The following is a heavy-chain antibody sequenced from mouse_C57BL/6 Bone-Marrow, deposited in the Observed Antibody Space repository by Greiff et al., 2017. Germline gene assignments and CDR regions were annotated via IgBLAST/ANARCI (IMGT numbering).Heavy chain of an antibody. J-gene: IGHJ1*03. Sequence: QVQLQQSGAELARPGASVKLSCKASGYTFTSYGISWVKQRTGQGLEWIGEIYPRSGNTYYNEKFKGKATLTADKSSSTAYMALRSLTSEDSAVYFCARDYYGSDWYFDVWGTGTTVTVSS. CDR2: IYPRSGNT. CDR1: GYTFTSYG. V-gene: IGHV1-81*01. CDR3: ARDYYGSDWYFDV. D-gene: IGHD1-1*01.